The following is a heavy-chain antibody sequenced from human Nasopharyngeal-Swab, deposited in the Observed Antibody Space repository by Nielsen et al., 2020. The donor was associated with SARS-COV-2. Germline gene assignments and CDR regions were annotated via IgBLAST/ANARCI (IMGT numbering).Heavy chain of an antibody. Sequence: WIRQPPGKGLEWVAVISYDGSNKYYADSVKGQFTISRDNSKNTLYLQMNSLRAEDTAVYYCAKERPYYDILTGYYSDAFDIWGQGTMVTVSS. J-gene: IGHJ3*02. CDR3: AKERPYYDILTGYYSDAFDI. V-gene: IGHV3-30*18. D-gene: IGHD3-9*01. CDR2: ISYDGSNK.